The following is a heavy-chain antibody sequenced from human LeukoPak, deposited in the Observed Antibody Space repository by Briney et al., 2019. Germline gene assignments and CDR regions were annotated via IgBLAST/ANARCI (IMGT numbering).Heavy chain of an antibody. V-gene: IGHV3-23*01. CDR3: AKVLCSGGSCYPHY. CDR1: GFTFSSYA. CDR2: ISGSSGST. Sequence: GGSLRLSCAASGFTFSSYAMSWVRQAPGKGLEWVSAISGSSGSTYYADSVKGRFTISRDNSKNTLYLQMNSLRAEDTAVYYCAKVLCSGGSCYPHYWGQGTLVTVSS. D-gene: IGHD2-15*01. J-gene: IGHJ4*02.